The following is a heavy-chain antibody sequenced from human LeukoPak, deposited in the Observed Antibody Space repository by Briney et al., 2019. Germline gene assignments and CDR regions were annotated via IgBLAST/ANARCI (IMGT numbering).Heavy chain of an antibody. V-gene: IGHV3-30*02. CDR2: IRYDGSNK. CDR1: GFTFSSYG. Sequence: GGSLRLSCAASGFTFSSYGMHWVRQAPGKGLEWVAFIRYDGSNKYYADSVKGRFTISRDTAKNTLDLQMNSLRPEDTAVYYCARDFGGSQDYWGQGTLVTVSS. CDR3: ARDFGGSQDY. D-gene: IGHD2-15*01. J-gene: IGHJ4*02.